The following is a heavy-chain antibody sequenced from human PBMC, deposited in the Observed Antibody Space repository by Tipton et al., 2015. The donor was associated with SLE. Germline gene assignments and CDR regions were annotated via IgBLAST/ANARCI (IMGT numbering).Heavy chain of an antibody. V-gene: IGHV3-23*01. CDR2: ISASGSST. J-gene: IGHJ3*01. CDR1: GFTFSSYA. CDR3: AREVGATDGVFDV. Sequence: SLRLSCAASGFTFSSYAMSWVRQAPGKGLEWLSVISASGSSTYYADSVEGRFTISRDNSKNTLYLQMNSLRVEDTAVYYCAREVGATDGVFDVWGQGTMVTVSS. D-gene: IGHD1-26*01.